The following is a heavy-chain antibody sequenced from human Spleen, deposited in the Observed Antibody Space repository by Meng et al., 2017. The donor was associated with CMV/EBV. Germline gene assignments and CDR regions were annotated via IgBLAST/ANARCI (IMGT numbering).Heavy chain of an antibody. Sequence: GGSLRLSCAASGFTFSSYAMSWVRQAPGKGLEWVSVIYSGGSSTYYADSVKGRFTISRDNSKNTLYLQMNSLRAEDTAVYYCAKVGGGYFDYWGQGTLVTVSS. CDR1: GFTFSSYA. J-gene: IGHJ4*02. V-gene: IGHV3-23*03. CDR3: AKVGGGYFDY. CDR2: IYSGGSST. D-gene: IGHD3-10*01.